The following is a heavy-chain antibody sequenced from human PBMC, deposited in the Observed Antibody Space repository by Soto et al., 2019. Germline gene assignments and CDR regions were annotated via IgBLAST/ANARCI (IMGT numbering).Heavy chain of an antibody. CDR2: IEPSDSYA. J-gene: IGHJ6*04. Sequence: GEALKISCEGCGYRFNNYWITWVRQMPGKGLEWLARIEPSDSYANYSPSFEGRVTVSVDKSTRTAYLQWSSLQASDSATYYCATLAPTPHYYFGSDVRRKRSTVTASS. CDR3: ATLAPTPHYYFGSDV. CDR1: GYRFNNYW. V-gene: IGHV5-10-1*01.